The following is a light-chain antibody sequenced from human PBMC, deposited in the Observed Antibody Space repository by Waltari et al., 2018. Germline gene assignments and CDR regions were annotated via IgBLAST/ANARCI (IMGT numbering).Light chain of an antibody. CDR3: QQYDISPLT. Sequence: CRASQTVRATYSAWYQQKPGQAPTLVIHDTSSSATGIPDRFSGSGSGTDFSLTISSLEPEDFAVYYCQQYDISPLTFGGGTKVETK. V-gene: IGKV3-20*01. CDR2: DTS. CDR1: QTVRATY. J-gene: IGKJ4*01.